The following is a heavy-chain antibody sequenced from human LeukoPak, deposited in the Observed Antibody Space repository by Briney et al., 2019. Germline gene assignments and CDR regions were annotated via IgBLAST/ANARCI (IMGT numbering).Heavy chain of an antibody. D-gene: IGHD3-10*01. CDR3: ANRGGLGELRY. V-gene: IGHV3-30*02. Sequence: SVKGRFTISRDNSKNTLYLQMNSLRAEDTAVYYRANRGGLGELRYWGQGTLVTVSS. J-gene: IGHJ4*02.